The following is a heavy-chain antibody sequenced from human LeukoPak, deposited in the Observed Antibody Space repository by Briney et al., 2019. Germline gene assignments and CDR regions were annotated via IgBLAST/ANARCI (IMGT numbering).Heavy chain of an antibody. D-gene: IGHD2-2*03. CDR2: ISSSGSTI. CDR3: ARVVGYGYCSSTSCPLDAFDI. CDR1: GFTFSDYY. V-gene: IGHV3-11*04. Sequence: GGSLRLSCAASGFTFSDYYMSWIRQAPGKGLEWVSYISSSGSTIYYADSVKGRFTISRDKAKNSLYLQMNSLRAEDTAVYYCARVVGYGYCSSTSCPLDAFDIWGQGTMVTVSS. J-gene: IGHJ3*02.